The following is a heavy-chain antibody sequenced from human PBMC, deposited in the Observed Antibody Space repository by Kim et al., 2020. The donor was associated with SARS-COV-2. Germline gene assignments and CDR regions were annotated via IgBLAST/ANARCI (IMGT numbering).Heavy chain of an antibody. D-gene: IGHD5-18*01. Sequence: ASVKVSCKASGYTFTTYAMHWVRQAPGQGLEWMGWIHTGCSNIKYSKKFQGRVTITRDTSASTAYMELTSLRSEDTAVYYCARDHTALVRYFDYWGQGTL. CDR3: ARDHTALVRYFDY. V-gene: IGHV1-3*04. J-gene: IGHJ4*02. CDR1: GYTFTTYA. CDR2: IHTGCSNI.